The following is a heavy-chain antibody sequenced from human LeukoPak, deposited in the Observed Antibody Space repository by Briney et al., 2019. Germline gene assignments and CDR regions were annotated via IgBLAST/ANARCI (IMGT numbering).Heavy chain of an antibody. CDR3: ARGGPYCSGGGCYSRTSNWFDP. CDR1: GYTFTSYY. D-gene: IGHD2-15*01. CDR2: INPSGGST. Sequence: ASVKVSCKASGYTFTSYYMHWVRQAPGQGLEWMGIINPSGGSTSYAQKFQGRVTMTRDMPTSTVYMELSSLRSEDTAVYYCARGGPYCSGGGCYSRTSNWFDPWGQGTLVTVSS. V-gene: IGHV1-46*01. J-gene: IGHJ5*02.